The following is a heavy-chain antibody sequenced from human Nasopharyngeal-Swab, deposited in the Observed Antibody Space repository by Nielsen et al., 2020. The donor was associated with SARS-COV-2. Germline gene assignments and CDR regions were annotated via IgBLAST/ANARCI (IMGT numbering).Heavy chain of an antibody. CDR1: GGTFTNYG. V-gene: IGHV1-69*04. CDR3: ARAGRGYSNGEIDGFHYMDV. J-gene: IGHJ6*03. D-gene: IGHD5-12*01. CDR2: IIPILGKA. Sequence: SVKVSCKASGGTFTNYGITWVRQAPGQGLEWIGRIIPILGKANNARKFQGRVTITADKSTSTVYLELSSLRSEDTAVYYCARAGRGYSNGEIDGFHYMDVWGRGTAVAVSS.